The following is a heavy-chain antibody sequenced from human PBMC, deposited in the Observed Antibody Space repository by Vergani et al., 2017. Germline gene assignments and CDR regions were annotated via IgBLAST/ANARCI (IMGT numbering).Heavy chain of an antibody. CDR1: GFSLTTYGMR. D-gene: IGHD7-27*01. Sequence: QVTLKESGPALVKPTQTLTLTCTFSGFSLTTYGMRVSWIRQPPGKALEWLARIDWDDDKFYSTSLKTRLTISKDTSKNQVVLTMTNMDPVDTATYYCARSSNWGSTGFDYWGQGTLVTVSS. CDR2: IDWDDDK. CDR3: ARSSNWGSTGFDY. J-gene: IGHJ4*02. V-gene: IGHV2-70*04.